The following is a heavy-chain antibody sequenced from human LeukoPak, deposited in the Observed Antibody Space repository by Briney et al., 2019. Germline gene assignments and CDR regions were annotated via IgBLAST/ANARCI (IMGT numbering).Heavy chain of an antibody. CDR2: INHSGST. Sequence: EWIGEINHSGSTNYNPSLKRRVTISVDTSKNQFSLKLSSVTAADTAVYYCARGPAVAGYDYWGQGTLVTVSS. J-gene: IGHJ4*02. CDR3: ARGPAVAGYDY. V-gene: IGHV4-34*01. D-gene: IGHD6-19*01.